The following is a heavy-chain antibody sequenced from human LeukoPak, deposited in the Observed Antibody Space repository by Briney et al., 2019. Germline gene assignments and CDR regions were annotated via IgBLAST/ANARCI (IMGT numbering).Heavy chain of an antibody. CDR2: IKSKTDGGTT. J-gene: IGHJ3*02. V-gene: IGHV3-15*01. D-gene: IGHD1-26*01. CDR1: GFTFSNAW. CDR3: TTDLFLLGAFDI. Sequence: GGSLRLSCAASGFTFSNAWMSWVRQAPGKGLEWVGRIKSKTDGGTTDYAAPVKGRFTISRDDSKNTLYMQMNGLKTEDTAVYYCTTDLFLLGAFDIWGQGTMVTVSS.